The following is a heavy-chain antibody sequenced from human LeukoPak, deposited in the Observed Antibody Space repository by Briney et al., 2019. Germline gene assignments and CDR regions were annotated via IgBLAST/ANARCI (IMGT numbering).Heavy chain of an antibody. V-gene: IGHV3-23*01. D-gene: IGHD2-21*02. CDR3: AKTFAKVTAIPRYFQH. CDR1: GFTFSSYA. Sequence: GGSLRLSCAASGFTFSSYAMSWVRQAPGKGLEWVSAISGSGGSTYYADSVKGRFTISRDNSKNTLYLQMNSLRAEDTAVYYCAKTFAKVTAIPRYFQHWGQGTLVTVSS. J-gene: IGHJ1*01. CDR2: ISGSGGST.